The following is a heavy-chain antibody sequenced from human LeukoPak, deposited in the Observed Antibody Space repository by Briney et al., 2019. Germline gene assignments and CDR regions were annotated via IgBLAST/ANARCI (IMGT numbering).Heavy chain of an antibody. CDR3: ARAAYSSTWYSRYFDP. Sequence: GGSLRLSCAASGFTFSSYDIHWVRQATGKGLEWVSGIGTAGEIYYPGSVKGRFTISRENAKNSLYLQMNSLRAGDTAVYYCARAAYSSTWYSRYFDPWGRGTLVTVSS. J-gene: IGHJ2*01. D-gene: IGHD6-13*01. CDR2: IGTAGEI. V-gene: IGHV3-13*01. CDR1: GFTFSSYD.